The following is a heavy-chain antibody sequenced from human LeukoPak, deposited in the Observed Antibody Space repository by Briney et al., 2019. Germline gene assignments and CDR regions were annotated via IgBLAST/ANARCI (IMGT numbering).Heavy chain of an antibody. CDR1: GASFNSDDQY. Sequence: SETLSLTCTVSGASFNSDDQYWNWIRQSPGKGLEWIGSIHPSGMFYNNPSLESRVPMSRDTSKSQFSLNLDSVTAADTAVYFCSRGLDSRKLGYWGQGILVTVSS. J-gene: IGHJ4*02. CDR2: IHPSGMF. D-gene: IGHD3-22*01. CDR3: SRGLDSRKLGY. V-gene: IGHV4-31*03.